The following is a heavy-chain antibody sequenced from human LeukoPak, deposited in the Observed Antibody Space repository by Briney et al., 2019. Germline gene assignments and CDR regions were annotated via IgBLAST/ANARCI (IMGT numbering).Heavy chain of an antibody. Sequence: SETLSLTCTVSGGSISSGSYYWSWIRQPAGKGLEWIGRIYTSGSTNYNPSLKSRVTISVDTSKNQFSLKLSSVTAADTAVYYCASVKEYSSSSGAFDIWGQGTMVTVSS. CDR2: IYTSGST. D-gene: IGHD6-6*01. CDR1: GGSISSGSYY. V-gene: IGHV4-61*02. J-gene: IGHJ3*02. CDR3: ASVKEYSSSSGAFDI.